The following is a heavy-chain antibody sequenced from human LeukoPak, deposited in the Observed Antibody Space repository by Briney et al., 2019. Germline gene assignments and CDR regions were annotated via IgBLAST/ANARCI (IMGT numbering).Heavy chain of an antibody. CDR2: VYTTGST. Sequence: SETLSLTCTVSGGSISSGSYYWSWIRQPAGKGLEWIGRVYTTGSTNYNPSLKSRVIISVDTSKNQFSLKLSSVTAADTAVYYCARVTESYGSGRRHNYYYYYMDVWGKGTTVTVSS. CDR3: ARVTESYGSGRRHNYYYYYMDV. J-gene: IGHJ6*03. CDR1: GGSISSGSYY. V-gene: IGHV4-61*02. D-gene: IGHD3-10*01.